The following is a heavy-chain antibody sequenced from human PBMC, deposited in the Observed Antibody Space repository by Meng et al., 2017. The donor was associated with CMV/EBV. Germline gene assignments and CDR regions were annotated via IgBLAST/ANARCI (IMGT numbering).Heavy chain of an antibody. CDR1: GYRFSDHY. D-gene: IGHD1-1*01. Sequence: QVQLVQPGAEVKRPGASVKVSCQTSGYRFSDHYMHWVRQAPGQGLEWMGWIYPNSGGTHYAQKFQDRVTMTRDTSISTVYMELSRLTSDDTAVYYCVRDHNWGPDYWGQGTLVTASS. CDR2: IYPNSGGT. J-gene: IGHJ4*02. CDR3: VRDHNWGPDY. V-gene: IGHV1-2*02.